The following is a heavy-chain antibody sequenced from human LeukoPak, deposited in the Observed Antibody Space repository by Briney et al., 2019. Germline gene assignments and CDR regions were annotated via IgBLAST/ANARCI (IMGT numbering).Heavy chain of an antibody. V-gene: IGHV3-21*01. Sequence: PGGSLRLSCAASGFTFSSYSMIWVRQAPGKGLEWVSSIDFTSRYIYNADSVKGRFTTSRDNAKNTLYLQMNSLRAEDTAVYYCARGARYCSSTSCYSYFDYWGQGTLVTVSS. CDR1: GFTFSSYS. J-gene: IGHJ4*02. D-gene: IGHD2-2*01. CDR2: IDFTSRYI. CDR3: ARGARYCSSTSCYSYFDY.